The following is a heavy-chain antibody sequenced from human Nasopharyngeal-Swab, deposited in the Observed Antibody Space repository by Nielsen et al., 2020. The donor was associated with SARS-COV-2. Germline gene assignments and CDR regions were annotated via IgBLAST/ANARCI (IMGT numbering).Heavy chain of an antibody. CDR1: GGSISYYY. J-gene: IGHJ6*02. CDR3: ATTGYTGYSSGWYNYYYGMDV. D-gene: IGHD6-19*01. CDR2: IYYSGST. Sequence: SETLSLICTVSGGSISYYYWNWIRQPPGKGLEWIGYIYYSGSTNYNPSLKSRVTISVDTSKNQFSLKLSSVTAADTAMYYCATTGYTGYSSGWYNYYYGMDVWGQGTTVTVSS. V-gene: IGHV4-59*01.